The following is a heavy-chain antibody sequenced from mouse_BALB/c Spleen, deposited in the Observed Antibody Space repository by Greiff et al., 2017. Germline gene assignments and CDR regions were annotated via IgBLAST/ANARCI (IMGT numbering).Heavy chain of an antibody. V-gene: IGHV2-6-7*01. CDR2: IWGDGST. Sequence: VKLMESGPGLVAPSQSLSITCTVSGFSLTGYGVNWVRQPPGKGLEWLGMIWGDGSTDYNSALKSRLSISKDNSKSQVFLKMNSLQTDDTARYYCARASHYYGSSYWYFDVWGAGTTVTVSS. D-gene: IGHD1-1*01. J-gene: IGHJ1*01. CDR1: GFSLTGYG. CDR3: ARASHYYGSSYWYFDV.